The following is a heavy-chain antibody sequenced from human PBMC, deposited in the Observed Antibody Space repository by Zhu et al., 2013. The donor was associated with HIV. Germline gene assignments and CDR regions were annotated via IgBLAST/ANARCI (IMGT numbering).Heavy chain of an antibody. CDR3: ARGSTAMVLDGGDAFDI. D-gene: IGHD5-18*01. J-gene: IGHJ3*02. CDR1: GGTFSSYA. Sequence: QVQLVQSGAEVKKPGSSVKVSCKASGGTFSSYAISWVRQAPGQGLEWMGGIIPIFGTANYAQKFQGRVTITADESTSTAYMELSSLRSEDTAVYYCARGSTAMVLDGGDAFDIWGQGTMVTVSS. V-gene: IGHV1-69*01. CDR2: IIPIFGTA.